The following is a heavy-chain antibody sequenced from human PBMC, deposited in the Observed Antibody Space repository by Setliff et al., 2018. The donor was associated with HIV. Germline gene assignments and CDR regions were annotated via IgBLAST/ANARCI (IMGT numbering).Heavy chain of an antibody. CDR3: ARRMAAGTFDY. V-gene: IGHV4-61*02. Sequence: SETLSLTCTVSGGSISTNSYYWSWIRQPAGKGLEWIGRIYSSGSTNYNPSLKSRVTMSVDTSKNQISLKLSSVTAADTAMYYCARRMAAGTFDYWGQGTLVTVSS. J-gene: IGHJ4*02. D-gene: IGHD6-13*01. CDR1: GGSISTNSYY. CDR2: IYSSGST.